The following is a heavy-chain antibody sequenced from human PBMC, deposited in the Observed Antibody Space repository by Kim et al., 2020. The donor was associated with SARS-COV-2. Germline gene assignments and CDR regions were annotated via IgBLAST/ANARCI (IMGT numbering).Heavy chain of an antibody. CDR1: GFTFSSYA. D-gene: IGHD3-9*01. CDR3: AKDAQDYDILTGYPEGDY. J-gene: IGHJ4*02. V-gene: IGHV3-23*01. CDR2: ISGSGGST. Sequence: GGSLRLSCAASGFTFSSYAMSWVRQAPGKGLEWVSAISGSGGSTYYADSVKGRFTISRDNSKNTLYLQMNSLRAEDTAVYYCAKDAQDYDILTGYPEGDYWGQGTLVTVSS.